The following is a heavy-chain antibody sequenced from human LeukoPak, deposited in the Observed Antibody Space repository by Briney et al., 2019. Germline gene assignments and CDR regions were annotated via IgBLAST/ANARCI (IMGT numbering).Heavy chain of an antibody. D-gene: IGHD6-19*01. J-gene: IGHJ4*02. V-gene: IGHV4-38-2*02. CDR2: IYHSGST. CDR3: ARDLIAVAGTDYFDY. Sequence: PSETLSLTCAVYGGSFSGYYWGWIRQPPGKGLEWIGSIYHSGSTYYNPSLKSRVTISVDTSKNQFSLKLSSVTAADTAVYYCARDLIAVAGTDYFDYWGQGTLVTVSS. CDR1: GGSFSGYY.